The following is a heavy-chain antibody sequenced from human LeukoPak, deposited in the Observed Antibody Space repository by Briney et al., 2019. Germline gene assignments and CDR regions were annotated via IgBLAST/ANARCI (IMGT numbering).Heavy chain of an antibody. CDR2: IRYDGSDK. CDR3: ARGSFSGYDDY. J-gene: IGHJ4*02. D-gene: IGHD3-22*01. Sequence: GGSLRLSCAASGFTFSSYGMHWVRQAPGKGLEWVAFIRYDGSDKYYADSVKGRFTISRDNAKNSLYLQMNSLRAEDTAVYYCARGSFSGYDDYWGQGTLVTVSS. V-gene: IGHV3-30*02. CDR1: GFTFSSYG.